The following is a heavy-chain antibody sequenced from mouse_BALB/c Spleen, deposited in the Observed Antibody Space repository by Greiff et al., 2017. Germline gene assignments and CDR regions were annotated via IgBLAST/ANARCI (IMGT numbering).Heavy chain of an antibody. CDR3: ARSRYDYGSHWYFDV. Sequence: EVKLQEPGPGLVKPSQSLSLTCTVTGYSITSDYAWNWIRQFPGNKLEWMGYISYSGSTSYNPSLKSRISITRDTSKNQFFLQLNSVTTEDTATYYCARSRYDYGSHWYFDVGGAGTTVTVSS. CDR1: GYSITSDYA. CDR2: ISYSGST. J-gene: IGHJ1*01. V-gene: IGHV3-2*02. D-gene: IGHD2-4*01.